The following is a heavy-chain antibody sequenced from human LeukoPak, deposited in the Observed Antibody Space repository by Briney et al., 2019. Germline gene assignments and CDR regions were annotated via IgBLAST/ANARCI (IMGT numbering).Heavy chain of an antibody. D-gene: IGHD3-3*01. CDR3: ARRDYDFWSGYYRWFDP. J-gene: IGHJ5*02. Sequence: ASVKVSCKASGYTFTSYGISWVRQAPGQGLEWMGWISAYNGNTNYAQKLQGRVTMTTDTSTSTAYMELRSLRSDDTAVYYCARRDYDFWSGYYRWFDPWGQGTLVTVSS. V-gene: IGHV1-18*01. CDR2: ISAYNGNT. CDR1: GYTFTSYG.